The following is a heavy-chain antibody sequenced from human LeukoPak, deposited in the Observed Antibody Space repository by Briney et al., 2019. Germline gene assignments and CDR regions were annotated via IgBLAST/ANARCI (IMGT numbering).Heavy chain of an antibody. J-gene: IGHJ4*02. D-gene: IGHD6-19*01. Sequence: GGSLRLSCVASGFTFSTYAMGWVRQVPGKGLEWVSSVSESGGSTYYADSVKGRFTISRDNAKNTLYLQMNSLRAEDTAVYYCAILQWLATDYWGQGTLVTVSS. V-gene: IGHV3-23*01. CDR1: GFTFSTYA. CDR3: AILQWLATDY. CDR2: VSESGGST.